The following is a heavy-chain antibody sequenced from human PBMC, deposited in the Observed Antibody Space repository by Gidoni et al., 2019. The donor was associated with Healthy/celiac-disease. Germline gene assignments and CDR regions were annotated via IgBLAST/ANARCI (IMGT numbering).Heavy chain of an antibody. J-gene: IGHJ6*03. Sequence: EVQLVESGGGLVKPGGSLSLSCAASGFTFSTAWMSWVRQAPGKGLEWVGRIKSKTDGGTTDYAAPVKGRFTISRDDSKNTLYLQMNSLKTEDTAVYYCTTDYIPPTVYYYYMDVWGKGTTVTVSS. V-gene: IGHV3-15*01. D-gene: IGHD4-17*01. CDR1: GFTFSTAW. CDR2: IKSKTDGGTT. CDR3: TTDYIPPTVYYYYMDV.